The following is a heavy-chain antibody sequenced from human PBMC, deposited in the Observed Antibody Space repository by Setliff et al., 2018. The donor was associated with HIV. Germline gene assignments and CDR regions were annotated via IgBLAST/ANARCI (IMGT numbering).Heavy chain of an antibody. CDR2: INPSGGSA. D-gene: IGHD3-22*01. J-gene: IGHJ4*02. Sequence: ASVKVSCKASGYTFTRNQIHWVRQAPGQGLEWMGIINPSGGSAAYAEKFRGGVTMTSDTSTNTVYMELRSLRSEETAVFYCARDGGDGSGYYYADYWGQGTLFTVSS. CDR3: ARDGGDGSGYYYADY. CDR1: GYTFTRNQ. V-gene: IGHV1-46*01.